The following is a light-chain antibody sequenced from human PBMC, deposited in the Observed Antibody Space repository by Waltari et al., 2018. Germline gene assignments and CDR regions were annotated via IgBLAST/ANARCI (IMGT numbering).Light chain of an antibody. CDR2: EVS. Sequence: QSALTQPPSASGSPGQSVTISCIGSSSDVIPDNYVSWYQQHPGKAPKLIIYEVSRRPSGVPDRFSGSKSGNTASLTVSGLQAEDEADYYCSSNAIGSNQFYVFGTGTKVTVL. J-gene: IGLJ1*01. CDR1: SSDVIPDNY. V-gene: IGLV2-8*01. CDR3: SSNAIGSNQFYV.